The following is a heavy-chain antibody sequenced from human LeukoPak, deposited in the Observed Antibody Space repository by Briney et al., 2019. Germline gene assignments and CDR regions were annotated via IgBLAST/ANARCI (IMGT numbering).Heavy chain of an antibody. CDR2: IKQDGSEK. J-gene: IGHJ4*02. V-gene: IGHV3-7*01. Sequence: GGSLRHSCAASGFTFSSYWMSWVRQAPGKGLEWVANIKQDGSEKYYVDSVKGRFTISRDNAKNSLYLQMNSLRAEDTAVYYCARDWVTYSGYDWYLDYWGQGTLVTVSS. CDR1: GFTFSSYW. D-gene: IGHD5-12*01. CDR3: ARDWVTYSGYDWYLDY.